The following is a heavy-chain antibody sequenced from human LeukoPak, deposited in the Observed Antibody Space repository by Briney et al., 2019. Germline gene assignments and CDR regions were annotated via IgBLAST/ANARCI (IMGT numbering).Heavy chain of an antibody. D-gene: IGHD5-12*01. CDR2: INPNSGGT. CDR1: GYTFTGYY. J-gene: IGHJ4*02. Sequence: ASVKVSCKASGYTFTGYYMHWVRQAPGQGLEWMGWINPNSGGTNYAQKFQGRVTMTRDTSISTAYMELSRLRSDDTAVYYCARDSARGIVATIYDYWGQGTLVTVSS. V-gene: IGHV1-2*02. CDR3: ARDSARGIVATIYDY.